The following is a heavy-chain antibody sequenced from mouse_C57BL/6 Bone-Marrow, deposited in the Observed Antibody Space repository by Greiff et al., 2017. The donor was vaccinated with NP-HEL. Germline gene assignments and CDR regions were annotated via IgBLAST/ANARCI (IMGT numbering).Heavy chain of an antibody. CDR2: ISDGGSYT. CDR1: GFTFSSYA. V-gene: IGHV5-4*01. CDR3: AREDWYYGRTV. D-gene: IGHD1-1*01. J-gene: IGHJ1*03. Sequence: EVQLVESGGGLVKPGGSLKLSCAASGFTFSSYAMSWVRQTPEKRLEWVATISDGGSYTYYPDNVKGRFTISRDNAKNNLYLQMSHLKSEDTAMYYCAREDWYYGRTVWGTGTTVTVSS.